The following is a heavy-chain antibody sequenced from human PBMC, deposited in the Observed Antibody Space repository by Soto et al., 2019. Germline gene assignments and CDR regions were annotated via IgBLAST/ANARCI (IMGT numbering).Heavy chain of an antibody. J-gene: IGHJ6*04. D-gene: IGHD6-13*01. CDR2: MNPINGAT. CDR1: GYDFTSHD. CDR3: GRGTSPLAPAGGTPYYYAMAS. Sequence: SVQLSCKASGYDFTSHDINWVRQASGQGLEWMGWMNPINGATGSARRFQGRVSMTRNTATGTAYLELTSLRSDDSAVYYCGRGTSPLAPAGGTPYYYAMASWGKGTKVTVSS. V-gene: IGHV1-8*02.